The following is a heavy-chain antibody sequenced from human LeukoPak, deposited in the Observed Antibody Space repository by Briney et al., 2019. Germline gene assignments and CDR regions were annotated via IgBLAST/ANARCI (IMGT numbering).Heavy chain of an antibody. D-gene: IGHD3-3*01. Sequence: SETLSLTCTVSGGSISSSSYYWGWIRQPPGKGLEWIGSIYYSGSTYYNPSLKSRVTISVDTSKNQFSLKLSSVTAADTAVYYCARLRFDRFDPWGQGILVAVSS. J-gene: IGHJ5*02. CDR3: ARLRFDRFDP. CDR2: IYYSGST. V-gene: IGHV4-39*01. CDR1: GGSISSSSYY.